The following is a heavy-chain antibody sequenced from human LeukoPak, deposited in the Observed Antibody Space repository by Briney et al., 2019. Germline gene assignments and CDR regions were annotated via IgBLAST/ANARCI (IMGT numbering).Heavy chain of an antibody. Sequence: SGPTLGNPTQALTLTFTFSGFSLSTSGVGVGWIRQPPGKGLEWLALIDWNDDKRYNPSLKSRLTITKDTSKHQVILTMTNMEPVDTATYYCAHRVTGGSYRLDYWGQGTLVTVSS. D-gene: IGHD2-8*02. CDR3: AHRVTGGSYRLDY. V-gene: IGHV2-5*01. CDR2: IDWNDDK. CDR1: GFSLSTSGVG. J-gene: IGHJ4*02.